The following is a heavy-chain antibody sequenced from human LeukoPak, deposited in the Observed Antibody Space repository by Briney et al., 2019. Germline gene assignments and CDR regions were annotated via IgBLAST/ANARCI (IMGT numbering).Heavy chain of an antibody. CDR3: ARLPHYYNSSGYYWFDP. V-gene: IGHV3-66*01. J-gene: IGHJ5*02. CDR1: GFTVSSNY. D-gene: IGHD3-22*01. Sequence: PGGSLRLSCAASGFTVSSNYMSWVRQAPGKGLEWVSLIYRSDNTNYADSVKGRFTISRDNSKNTLYLQMNSLRAEDTAVYYCARLPHYYNSSGYYWFDPWGQGTLVTVSS. CDR2: IYRSDNT.